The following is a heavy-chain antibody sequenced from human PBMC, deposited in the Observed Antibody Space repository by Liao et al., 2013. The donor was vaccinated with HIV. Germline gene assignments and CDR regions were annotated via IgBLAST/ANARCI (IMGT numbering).Heavy chain of an antibody. CDR1: GASMSSYY. V-gene: IGHV4-4*07. CDR2: IYTTGST. D-gene: IGHD3-10*01. CDR3: ARTRRHYGSGSYAHYFYYYMDV. Sequence: QVQLQESGPGLVKPSETLSLTCTVSGASMSSYYWSWIRQPAGKGLEWIGRIYTTGSTNYNPSLKSRVTMSVDTSKNQFSLKLTSVTAADTAVYYCARTRRHYGSGSYAHYFYYYMDVWAKGTTVTVSS. J-gene: IGHJ6*03.